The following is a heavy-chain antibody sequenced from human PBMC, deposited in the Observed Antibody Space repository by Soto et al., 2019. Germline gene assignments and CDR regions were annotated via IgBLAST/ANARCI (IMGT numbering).Heavy chain of an antibody. CDR3: ARARTIAVAGPFHY. CDR2: INHSGST. J-gene: IGHJ4*02. D-gene: IGHD6-19*01. V-gene: IGHV4-34*01. CDR1: GGSFSGYY. Sequence: SETLSLTCAVYGGSFSGYYWSWIRQPPGKGLEWIGEINHSGSTNYNPSLKSRVTLSVDTSKNQFSLKLSSVTAADTAVYYCARARTIAVAGPFHYWGQGTLVTVSS.